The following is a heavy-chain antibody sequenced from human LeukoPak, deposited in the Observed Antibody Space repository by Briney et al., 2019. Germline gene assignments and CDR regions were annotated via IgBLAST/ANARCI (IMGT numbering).Heavy chain of an antibody. Sequence: PSETLSLTCTVSGGSISRSSYYWGWIRQPPGKGLEWIGSIYYSGSTNYNPSLKSRVTISVDTSKNQFSLKLSSVTAADTAVYYCARHPTARGYYFDYWGQGTLVTVSS. CDR1: GGSISRSSYY. CDR3: ARHPTARGYYFDY. CDR2: IYYSGST. V-gene: IGHV4-39*01. D-gene: IGHD4-11*01. J-gene: IGHJ4*02.